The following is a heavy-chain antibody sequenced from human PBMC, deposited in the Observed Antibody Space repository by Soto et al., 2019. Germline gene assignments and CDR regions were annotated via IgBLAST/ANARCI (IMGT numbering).Heavy chain of an antibody. Sequence: QVQLQESGPGLVKPSETLSLTCTVSGGSISSYYWSWIRQPPGKGLEWIGYIYYSGSTNYNPSLNRRVTISVDTSKHPFSLKLSSVTAADTAVYYCARVVRGYYYGSGSYEYFDYWGQGTLVTVSS. CDR2: IYYSGST. V-gene: IGHV4-59*01. J-gene: IGHJ4*02. D-gene: IGHD3-10*01. CDR3: ARVVRGYYYGSGSYEYFDY. CDR1: GGSISSYY.